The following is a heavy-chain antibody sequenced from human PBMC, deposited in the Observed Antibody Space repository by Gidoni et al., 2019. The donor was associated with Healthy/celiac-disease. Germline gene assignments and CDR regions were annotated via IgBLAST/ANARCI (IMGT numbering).Heavy chain of an antibody. J-gene: IGHJ4*02. CDR1: GFSLSTSGMC. Sequence: QVTLRESGPTLVKPTQTLTLTCTFSGFSLSTSGMCVSWIRQPPGKALEWLARIDWDDDKYYSTSLKTRLTISKDTSKNQVVLTMTNMDPVDTATYYCARISQSYYYDSSGYYYTYYFDYWGQGTLVTVSS. D-gene: IGHD3-22*01. CDR2: IDWDDDK. V-gene: IGHV2-70*15. CDR3: ARISQSYYYDSSGYYYTYYFDY.